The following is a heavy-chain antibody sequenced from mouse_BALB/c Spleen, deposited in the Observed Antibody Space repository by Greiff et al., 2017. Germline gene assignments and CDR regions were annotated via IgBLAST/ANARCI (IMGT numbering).Heavy chain of an antibody. CDR3: AIYGNHWYFDV. V-gene: IGHV1S81*02. J-gene: IGHJ1*01. CDR1: GYTFTSYY. Sequence: QVQLQQSGAELVKPGASVKLSCKASGYTFTSYYMYWVKQRPGQGLEWIGEINPSNGGTNFNEKFKSKATLTVDKSSSTAYMQLSSLTSEDSAVYYCAIYGNHWYFDVWGAGTTVTVSS. CDR2: INPSNGGT. D-gene: IGHD2-1*01.